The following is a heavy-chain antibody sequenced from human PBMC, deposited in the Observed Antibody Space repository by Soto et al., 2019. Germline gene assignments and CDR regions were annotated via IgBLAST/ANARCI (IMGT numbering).Heavy chain of an antibody. D-gene: IGHD6-13*01. J-gene: IGHJ4*02. Sequence: QVQLVESGGGVVQPGGSLRLSCAASGFTFSNYGMHWVRQAPGKGLEWVAVISYDGSNKYYVDSVKGRFTISRDNSKNTLYLQIDSLRVEDTAVYYCARDRARAAASALMGASDYWGQGTLVTVSS. CDR1: GFTFSNYG. CDR3: ARDRARAAASALMGASDY. CDR2: ISYDGSNK. V-gene: IGHV3-30*03.